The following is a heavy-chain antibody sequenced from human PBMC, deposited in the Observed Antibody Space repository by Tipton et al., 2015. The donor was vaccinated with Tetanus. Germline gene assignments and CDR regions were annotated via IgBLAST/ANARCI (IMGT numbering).Heavy chain of an antibody. D-gene: IGHD1-14*01. Sequence: SLRLSCAASGFTFKSHTMNWVRQAPGNGLEWVAAISGSRLTPYYADSVKGRFTISRDNSKNTLSLQLNSLRADDTAIYYCAKEALGVLNLWGKGTTVIVSS. J-gene: IGHJ6*04. V-gene: IGHV3-23*01. CDR2: ISGSRLTP. CDR3: AKEALGVLNL. CDR1: GFTFKSHT.